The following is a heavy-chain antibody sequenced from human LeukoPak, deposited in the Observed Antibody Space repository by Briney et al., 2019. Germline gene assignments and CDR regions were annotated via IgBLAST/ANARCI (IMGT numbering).Heavy chain of an antibody. D-gene: IGHD3-3*01. J-gene: IGHJ5*02. CDR3: ARGRGGYDFLSNWFDP. V-gene: IGHV1-69*13. Sequence: ASVKVSCKASGGTFSSYAISWVRQAPGQGLEWMGGIIPIFGTANYAQKFQSRVTITADESTSTAYMELSSLRSEDTAVYYCARGRGGYDFLSNWFDPWGQGTLVTVSS. CDR1: GGTFSSYA. CDR2: IIPIFGTA.